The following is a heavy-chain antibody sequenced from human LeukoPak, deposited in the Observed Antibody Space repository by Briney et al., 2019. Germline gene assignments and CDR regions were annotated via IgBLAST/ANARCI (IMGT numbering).Heavy chain of an antibody. J-gene: IGHJ4*02. CDR3: ARGKGSLGYCSSTSCRYYFDY. Sequence: KPSETLSLTCAVYGGSFSGYYWSWIRQPPGKGLEWIGEINHSGSTNYNPSLKSRVTISVDTSKNQFSLKLSSVTAADTAVYYCARGKGSLGYCSSTSCRYYFDYWGQGTLVTVSS. CDR1: GGSFSGYY. CDR2: INHSGST. V-gene: IGHV4-34*01. D-gene: IGHD2-2*01.